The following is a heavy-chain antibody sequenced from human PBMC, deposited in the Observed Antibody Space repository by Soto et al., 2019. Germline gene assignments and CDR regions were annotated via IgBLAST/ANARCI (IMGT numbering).Heavy chain of an antibody. D-gene: IGHD6-13*01. CDR3: AASSSWAHNWFDP. Sequence: QVQLQESGPGLVKPSQTLSLTCTVSGGSISSGGYYWSWIRQHPGKGLEWIGYIFYSGSTYYNPSLRSRVTISVDTSKNQFSLKLSSVTAADTAVYYCAASSSWAHNWFDPWGQGTLVTVSS. V-gene: IGHV4-31*03. CDR2: IFYSGST. CDR1: GGSISSGGYY. J-gene: IGHJ5*02.